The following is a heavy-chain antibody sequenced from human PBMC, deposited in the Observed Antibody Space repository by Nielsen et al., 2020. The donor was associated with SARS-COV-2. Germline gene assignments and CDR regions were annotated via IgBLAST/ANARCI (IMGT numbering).Heavy chain of an antibody. V-gene: IGHV1-3*01. Sequence: ASVKVSCKASGYTFTSYAMRWVRQAPGQRLEWMGWINAGNGNTKYSQKFQGRVTITRDTSASTAYMELSSLRSEDTAVYYCARGLVWGIVVVVAATLDYWGQGTLVTVSS. CDR1: GYTFTSYA. J-gene: IGHJ4*02. CDR3: ARGLVWGIVVVVAATLDY. D-gene: IGHD2-15*01. CDR2: INAGNGNT.